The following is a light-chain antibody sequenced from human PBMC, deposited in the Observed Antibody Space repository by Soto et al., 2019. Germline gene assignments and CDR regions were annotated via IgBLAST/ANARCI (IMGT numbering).Light chain of an antibody. CDR2: LGS. Sequence: DIVMTQSPLSLPVTPGEPASISCRSSHSLLHSNGYNYLDWYLQKPGQSPQLLIYLGSNRASGVPDRFSGSGSGTDFPLKISRVEAEDVGVYYCMQALQTPWTFGQGTKVDI. CDR1: HSLLHSNGYNY. CDR3: MQALQTPWT. V-gene: IGKV2-28*01. J-gene: IGKJ1*01.